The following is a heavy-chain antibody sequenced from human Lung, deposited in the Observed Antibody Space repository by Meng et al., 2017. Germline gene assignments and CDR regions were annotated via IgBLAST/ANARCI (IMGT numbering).Heavy chain of an antibody. CDR3: TGVGHKNWFDS. V-gene: IGHV6-1*01. D-gene: IGHD2-21*01. CDR1: RDSVSSNRAA. CDR2: TYYRSKWYS. J-gene: IGHJ5*01. Sequence: QLHLPQSVPGLTTRSQIHSLPLATPRDSVSSNRAACNWIRQSPSRGLEWLGRTYYRSKWYSDYATSVRSRITINADTSKNQFSLQLNSLTPEDTAVYYCTGVGHKNWFDSWGQGTLVTVSS.